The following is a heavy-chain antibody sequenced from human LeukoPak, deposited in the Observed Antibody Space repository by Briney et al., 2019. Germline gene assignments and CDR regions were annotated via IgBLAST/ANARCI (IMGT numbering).Heavy chain of an antibody. Sequence: PGGSLRLSCAASGFTFSSYAMHWVRQAPGKGLEWVAVISYDGSNKYYADSVKGRFTISRDNSKNTLYLQMNSLRAEDTAVYYCAKQGGYYDSSGYEDYWGQGTLVTVSS. D-gene: IGHD3-22*01. CDR1: GFTFSSYA. V-gene: IGHV3-30-3*02. CDR3: AKQGGYYDSSGYEDY. CDR2: ISYDGSNK. J-gene: IGHJ4*02.